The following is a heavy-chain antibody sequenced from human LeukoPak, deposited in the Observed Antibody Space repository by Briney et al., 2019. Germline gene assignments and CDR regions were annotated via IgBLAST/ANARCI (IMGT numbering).Heavy chain of an antibody. D-gene: IGHD3-22*01. J-gene: IGHJ4*02. CDR2: IGGSGGRT. CDR3: AKAQNYYYDSSGYSELSY. Sequence: GGSLRLSCAVSGFTFSSYAMSWVRQAPGKGLEWVSGIGGSGGRTYYADSVKGRFTISRDNSKNTLYLQMNSLRAEDTAVYYCAKAQNYYYDSSGYSELSYWGQGTLVTVSS. V-gene: IGHV3-23*01. CDR1: GFTFSSYA.